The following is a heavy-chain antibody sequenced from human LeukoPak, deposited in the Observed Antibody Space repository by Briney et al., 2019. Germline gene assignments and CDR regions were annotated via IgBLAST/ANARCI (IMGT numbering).Heavy chain of an antibody. CDR3: ARNYDILTGSNWFDP. CDR1: GDSISNYY. Sequence: KPSETLSLTCTVSGDSISNYYWSWIRQPPGKGLESIXYINYSGSTNXXXFLXXXVTISVDTSKNQFSLKLSSVTAADTAVYYCARNYDILTGSNWFDPWGQGTLVTVSS. J-gene: IGHJ5*02. V-gene: IGHV4-59*01. D-gene: IGHD3-9*01. CDR2: INYSGST.